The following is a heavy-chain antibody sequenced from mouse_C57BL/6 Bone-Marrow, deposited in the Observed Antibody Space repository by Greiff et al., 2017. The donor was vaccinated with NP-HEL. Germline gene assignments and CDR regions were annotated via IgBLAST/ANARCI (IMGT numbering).Heavy chain of an antibody. D-gene: IGHD2-3*01. CDR2: IDPENGDT. Sequence: EVKLVESGAELVRPGASVKLSCTASGFNIKDDYMHWVKQRPEQGLEWIGWIDPENGDTEYASKFQGKATITADTSSNTAYLQLSSLTSEDTAVYYCTTSDGPHYFDYWGQGTTLTVSS. V-gene: IGHV14-4*01. CDR1: GFNIKDDY. J-gene: IGHJ2*01. CDR3: TTSDGPHYFDY.